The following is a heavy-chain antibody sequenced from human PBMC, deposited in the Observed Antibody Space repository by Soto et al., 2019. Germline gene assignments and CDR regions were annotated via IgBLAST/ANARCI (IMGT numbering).Heavy chain of an antibody. CDR2: IYWDDDK. CDR1: GFSLSTSGVG. D-gene: IGHD1-20*01. J-gene: IGHJ4*02. Sequence: QITLKESGPTLVKPTQTLTLTCTFSGFSLSTSGVGVGWIRQPPGKALEWLALIYWDDDKRYSPSLKSRLTITKDTSKNQVVLTMTNMDPVDTATYYCAHDRDNWNDDYFDYWGQGTLVTVSS. V-gene: IGHV2-5*02. CDR3: AHDRDNWNDDYFDY.